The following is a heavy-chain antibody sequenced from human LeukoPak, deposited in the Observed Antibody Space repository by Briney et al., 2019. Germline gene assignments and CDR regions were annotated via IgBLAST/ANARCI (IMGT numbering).Heavy chain of an antibody. CDR2: VYYTGTT. CDR1: GGSIKNYY. V-gene: IGHV4-59*01. J-gene: IGHJ6*02. CDR3: ARQSDPYYHYGLDF. Sequence: SETLSLTCALSGGSIKNYYWSWIRQPLGKGLEWIGYVYYTGTTSYNPSLKSRVAISVETSKNQFSLTLNSVTAADTAVYHCARQSDPYYHYGLDFWGQGTTVIVSS.